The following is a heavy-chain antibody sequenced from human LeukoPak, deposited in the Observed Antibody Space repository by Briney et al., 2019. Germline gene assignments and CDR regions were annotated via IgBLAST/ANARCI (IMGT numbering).Heavy chain of an antibody. D-gene: IGHD2/OR15-2a*01. Sequence: GGSLRLSCAASGFTFSNAWMSWVRQAPGKGLEWVGRIKSKTDSGTTDYAAPVKGRFTISRDDSKNTLYLQMNSLETEDTAVYYCTTTFIGNWGQGTLVTVSS. CDR3: TTTFIGN. J-gene: IGHJ4*02. CDR1: GFTFSNAW. V-gene: IGHV3-15*01. CDR2: IKSKTDSGTT.